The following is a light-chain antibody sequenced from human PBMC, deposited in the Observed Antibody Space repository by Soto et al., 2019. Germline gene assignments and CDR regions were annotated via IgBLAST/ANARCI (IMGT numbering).Light chain of an antibody. CDR1: QSVSSN. Sequence: EIVMKQSPATLSVSPGERATLSCRASQSVSSNLAWYQQKPGQAPRLLMSDASTRATGIPARFSGSGSGTEFTLTISSLQAEDFAVYYCQQYNNWPLTFGGGTKVEIK. V-gene: IGKV3-15*01. J-gene: IGKJ4*01. CDR2: DAS. CDR3: QQYNNWPLT.